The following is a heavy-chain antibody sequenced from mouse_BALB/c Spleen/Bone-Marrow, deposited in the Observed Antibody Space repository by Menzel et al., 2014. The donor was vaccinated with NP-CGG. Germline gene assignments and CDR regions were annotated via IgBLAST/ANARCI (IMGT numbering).Heavy chain of an antibody. CDR3: ARGAYYGNYFDY. CDR1: GYAFTSYL. J-gene: IGHJ2*01. V-gene: IGHV1-54*01. D-gene: IGHD2-10*01. Sequence: QVQLQQSGAELVRPGTSVKVSCKASGYAFTSYLIEWVKQRPGQGLEWIGVINPGSGGTNCNEKFKGKATLTADKSSSTAYMQLSSLTSDDSAVYFCARGAYYGNYFDYWGQGTTLTVSS. CDR2: INPGSGGT.